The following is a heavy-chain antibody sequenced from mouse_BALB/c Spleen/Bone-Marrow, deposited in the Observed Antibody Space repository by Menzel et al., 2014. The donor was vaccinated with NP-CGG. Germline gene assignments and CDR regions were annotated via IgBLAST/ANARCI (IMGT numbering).Heavy chain of an antibody. CDR2: IGYSGST. V-gene: IGHV3-2*02. D-gene: IGHD2-1*01. CDR3: ARLGGNYYYYAMDY. J-gene: IGHJ4*01. CDR1: GYSITSDYA. Sequence: EVQLQQSGPGLVKPSQSLSLTCTVTGYSITSDYAWNLIRQFPGNKLEWMGYIGYSGSTSYNPSLKSRISITRDTSKNQFFLQLNSVTTEDTATYYCARLGGNYYYYAMDYWGQGTSVTVSS.